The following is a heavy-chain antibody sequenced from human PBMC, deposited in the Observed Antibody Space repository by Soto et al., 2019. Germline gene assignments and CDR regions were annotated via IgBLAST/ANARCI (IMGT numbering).Heavy chain of an antibody. D-gene: IGHD4-17*01. Sequence: GGSLRLSCAASGFTFSSYAMSWVRQAPGKGLEWVSAISGSGGSTYYTDSVKGRFTISRDNSKNTLYLQMNSLRAEDTAVYYCAKDQYGDSYLFDYWGQGTLVTVSS. V-gene: IGHV3-23*01. CDR3: AKDQYGDSYLFDY. J-gene: IGHJ4*02. CDR1: GFTFSSYA. CDR2: ISGSGGST.